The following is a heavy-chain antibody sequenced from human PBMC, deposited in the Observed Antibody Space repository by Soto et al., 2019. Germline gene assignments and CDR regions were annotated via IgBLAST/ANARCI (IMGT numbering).Heavy chain of an antibody. CDR1: GDSISDNY. CDR3: ARYKPLIVDS. J-gene: IGHJ4*02. CDR2: MYYTGST. D-gene: IGHD3-22*01. Sequence: SETLSLTCTVSGDSISDNYWSWIRQPPGKTLEWIGYMYYTGSTNYNPSLKSRVTMSVDTSKNQFSLRLSSVTAADTAVYYWARYKPLIVDSWGRATLVTLSS. V-gene: IGHV4-59*12.